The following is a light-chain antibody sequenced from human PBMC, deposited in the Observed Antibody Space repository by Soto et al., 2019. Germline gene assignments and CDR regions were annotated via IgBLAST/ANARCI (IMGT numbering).Light chain of an antibody. CDR2: AAS. CDR1: EAIRGA. Sequence: AIQLTQSPSSLSASMGDSVTIXXRASEAIRGALGWYQQKPGKVPKVXIYAASILQSGVPSRFSGSGAGTDFTLTISSLQPEDFATYYCLLDFRYFWAFGQGTKVDIK. CDR3: LLDFRYFWA. V-gene: IGKV1-6*01. J-gene: IGKJ1*01.